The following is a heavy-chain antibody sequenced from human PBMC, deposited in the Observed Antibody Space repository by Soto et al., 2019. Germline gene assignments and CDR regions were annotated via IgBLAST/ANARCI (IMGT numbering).Heavy chain of an antibody. D-gene: IGHD6-6*01. J-gene: IGHJ4*02. Sequence: SETLSLTCTVSGGSISSYYWSWIRQPPGKGLEWIGYIYYSGSTNYNPSLKSRVTISVDTSKNQFSLKLSSVTAADTAVYYRARAGGPARPGRGYFDYWGQGTLVTVSS. CDR1: GGSISSYY. V-gene: IGHV4-59*01. CDR3: ARAGGPARPGRGYFDY. CDR2: IYYSGST.